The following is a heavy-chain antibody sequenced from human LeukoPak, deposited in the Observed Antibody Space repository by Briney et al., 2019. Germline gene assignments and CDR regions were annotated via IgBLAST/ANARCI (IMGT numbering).Heavy chain of an antibody. Sequence: PSQTLSLTCTVSGGSISSGSYYWSWIRQPAGKGLEWIGRIYTSGSTNYNPSLKSRVTISVDTSKNQFSLKLSSVTVADTAVYYCARGHYYDSSGYYAVFDYWGQGTLVTVSS. J-gene: IGHJ4*02. V-gene: IGHV4-61*02. CDR2: IYTSGST. CDR1: GGSISSGSYY. CDR3: ARGHYYDSSGYYAVFDY. D-gene: IGHD3-22*01.